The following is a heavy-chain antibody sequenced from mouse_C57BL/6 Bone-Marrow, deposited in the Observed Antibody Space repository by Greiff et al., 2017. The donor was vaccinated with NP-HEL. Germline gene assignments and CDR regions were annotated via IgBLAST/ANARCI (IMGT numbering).Heavy chain of an antibody. CDR3: ARQIGPYDYDYFDY. CDR1: GFTFSSYG. D-gene: IGHD2-4*01. V-gene: IGHV5-6*01. Sequence: EVHLVESGGDLVKPGGSLKLSCAASGFTFSSYGMSWVRQTPDKRLEWVATISSGGSYTYYPDSVKGRFTISRDNAKNTLYLQMSSLKSEDTAMYYCARQIGPYDYDYFDYWGQGTTLTVSS. CDR2: ISSGGSYT. J-gene: IGHJ2*01.